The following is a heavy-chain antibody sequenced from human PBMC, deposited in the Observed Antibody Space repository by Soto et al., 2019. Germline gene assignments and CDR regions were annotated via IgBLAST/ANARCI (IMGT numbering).Heavy chain of an antibody. D-gene: IGHD2-8*01. Sequence: QVPLVESGGGVVQPGRSLRLSCAASGFTFSSYAMHWVRQAPGKGLEWVAVISYDGSNKYYADSVKGRFTISRDNSKNTLYLQMNSLRAEDTAVYYCARDPHCTNGVCEYYGMDVWGQGTTVTVSS. V-gene: IGHV3-30-3*01. CDR1: GFTFSSYA. CDR2: ISYDGSNK. CDR3: ARDPHCTNGVCEYYGMDV. J-gene: IGHJ6*02.